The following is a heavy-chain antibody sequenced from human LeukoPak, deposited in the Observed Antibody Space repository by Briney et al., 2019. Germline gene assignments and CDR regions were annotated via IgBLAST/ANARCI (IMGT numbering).Heavy chain of an antibody. D-gene: IGHD6-19*01. J-gene: IGHJ3*02. CDR3: ARAQQWLVRGAFDI. V-gene: IGHV6-1*01. CDR1: GDSVSSNSAA. CDR2: TYYRSKWYN. Sequence: SQTLSLTCAISGDSVSSNSAAWNWIRQSPSRGLEWLGRTYYRSKWYNDYAVSVKSRITINPDTSKNQFSLQLNSVTPGDTAVYYCARAQQWLVRGAFDIWGQGTMVTVSS.